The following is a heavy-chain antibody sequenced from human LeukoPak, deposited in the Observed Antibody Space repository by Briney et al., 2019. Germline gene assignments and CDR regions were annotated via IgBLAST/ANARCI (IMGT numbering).Heavy chain of an antibody. V-gene: IGHV4-4*07. D-gene: IGHD3-3*01. Sequence: PSETLSLTCTVSGGSISSYYWSWIRQPAGKGLEWIGHIYTSGSTNYNPSLKSRVTMSVDTSENQFSLKLSSVTAADTAVYYCARAPPIFGVVRGAFDIWGQGTMVTVSS. CDR2: IYTSGST. CDR1: GGSISSYY. CDR3: ARAPPIFGVVRGAFDI. J-gene: IGHJ3*02.